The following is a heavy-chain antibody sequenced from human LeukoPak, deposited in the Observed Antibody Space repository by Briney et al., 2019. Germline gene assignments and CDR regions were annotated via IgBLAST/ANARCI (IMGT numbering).Heavy chain of an antibody. V-gene: IGHV4-34*01. J-gene: IGHJ5*02. CDR3: ARAPLQDGDYNH. D-gene: IGHD4-17*01. Sequence: PSETLSLTCAVYGGSFSANYWTWIRQPPGKGLEWIGEINHSGSTNYNPSLKSRVTISVDTSKNQFSLKLSSVTAADTAVYYCARAPLQDGDYNHWGQGTLVTVSS. CDR2: INHSGST. CDR1: GGSFSANY.